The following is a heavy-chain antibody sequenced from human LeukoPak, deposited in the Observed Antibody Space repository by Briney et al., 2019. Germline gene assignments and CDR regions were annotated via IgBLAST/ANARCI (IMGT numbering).Heavy chain of an antibody. J-gene: IGHJ4*02. D-gene: IGHD2-21*01. CDR1: GFIFSSYA. CDR3: ARSSGLGYYCSGDFCYRSLTD. V-gene: IGHV3-23*01. Sequence: GGSLILSCAASGFIFSSYAMSSVRQAPGKGLEWVSVISGSGDSTCYADSAKGRFTISRDNSKNTLYLQVKSLRAEDTAVYYCARSSGLGYYCSGDFCYRSLTDWGQGTLVTVSP. CDR2: ISGSGDST.